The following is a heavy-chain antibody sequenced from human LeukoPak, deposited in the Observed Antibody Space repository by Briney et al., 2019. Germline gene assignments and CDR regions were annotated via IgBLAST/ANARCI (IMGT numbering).Heavy chain of an antibody. V-gene: IGHV1-8*01. CDR3: ARVGSSWYNYFDP. CDR2: MNPNTGNT. CDR1: GYTLTSYD. D-gene: IGHD6-13*01. Sequence: ASVKLSCKASGYTLTSYDINWVRQATGQGLEWMGWMNPNTGNTAYAQKFQGRVTMTRNTSTRTAYMELNSLTSDDTAVYYCARVGSSWYNYFDPWGQGTLVTVSS. J-gene: IGHJ5*02.